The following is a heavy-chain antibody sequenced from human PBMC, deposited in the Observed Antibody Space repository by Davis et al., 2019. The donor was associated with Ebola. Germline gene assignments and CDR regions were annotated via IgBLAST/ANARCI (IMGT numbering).Heavy chain of an antibody. CDR3: AKDATSGFDS. D-gene: IGHD3-10*01. CDR1: GFTFNQYA. Sequence: GGSLRLSCAASGFTFNQYAMTWVRQAPGKGLEWVSTISKSGRDTNYADSVKGRLTISRDNSRNTLYLQMNSLRADDTAVYFCAKDATSGFDSWGQGTLVTVSS. CDR2: ISKSGRDT. V-gene: IGHV3-23*01. J-gene: IGHJ4*02.